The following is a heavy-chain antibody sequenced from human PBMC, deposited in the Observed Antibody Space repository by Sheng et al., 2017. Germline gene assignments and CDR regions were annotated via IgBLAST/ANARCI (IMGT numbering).Heavy chain of an antibody. CDR1: GGSFSGYY. V-gene: IGHV4-34*01. J-gene: IGHJ3*02. CDR3: ARGFDFWSGYYTDAFDI. D-gene: IGHD3-3*01. Sequence: QVQLQQWGAGLLKPSETLSLTCAVYGGSFSGYYWSWIRQPPGKGLEWIGEINHSGSTNYNPSLKSRVTISVDTSKNQFSLKLSSVTAADTAVYYCARGFDFWSGYYTDAFDIWGQGTMVTVSS. CDR2: INHSGST.